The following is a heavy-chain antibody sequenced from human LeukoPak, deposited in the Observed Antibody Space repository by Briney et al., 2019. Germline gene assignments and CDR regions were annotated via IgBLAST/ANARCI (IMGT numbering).Heavy chain of an antibody. Sequence: PGGSLRLSCAASGFTFSSYEMNWVRQAPGKGLEWVSYISSSGSTIYYADSVKGRFTISRDNAKNSLYLQMNSLRAEDTAVYYCARGVSSGRYLEDYWGQGTLVTVSS. CDR1: GFTFSSYE. CDR3: ARGVSSGRYLEDY. D-gene: IGHD6-19*01. CDR2: ISSSGSTI. V-gene: IGHV3-48*03. J-gene: IGHJ4*02.